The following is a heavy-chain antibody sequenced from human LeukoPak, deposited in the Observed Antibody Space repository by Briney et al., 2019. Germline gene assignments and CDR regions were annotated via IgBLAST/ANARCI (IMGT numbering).Heavy chain of an antibody. CDR2: ISAYNGNT. J-gene: IGHJ4*02. Sequence: ASVKVSCKASGYTFTSYGISWVRQAPGQGLEWMGWISAYNGNTNYAQKFQGRVTMTRDTSMSTAYMELSSLTSEDTAVYYCARVPSLGYCSGGSCYRFDHWGQGTLVAVSS. CDR3: ARVPSLGYCSGGSCYRFDH. D-gene: IGHD2-15*01. V-gene: IGHV1-18*01. CDR1: GYTFTSYG.